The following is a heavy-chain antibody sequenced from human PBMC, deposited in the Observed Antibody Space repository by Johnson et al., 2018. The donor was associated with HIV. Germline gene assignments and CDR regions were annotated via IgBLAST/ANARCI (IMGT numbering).Heavy chain of an antibody. CDR1: GFTFRSYG. CDR3: ARWGSTVALDI. J-gene: IGHJ3*02. D-gene: IGHD3-16*01. Sequence: QVQLVESGGGVVQPGRSLRLSCAASGFTFRSYGMHWVRQAPGKGLEWVAVISSDESYIHYGDSVKGRFIVSKDNSKNTLYLQMSSLRAEDTAVYYCARWGSTVALDIWGQGTMVIVSS. V-gene: IGHV3-30*03. CDR2: ISSDESYI.